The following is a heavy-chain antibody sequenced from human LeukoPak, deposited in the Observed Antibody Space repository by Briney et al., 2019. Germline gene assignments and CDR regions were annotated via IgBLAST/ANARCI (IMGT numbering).Heavy chain of an antibody. J-gene: IGHJ4*02. CDR2: VRYDGSSK. CDR3: AKDHDILTGYPLFDY. D-gene: IGHD3-9*01. Sequence: GGSLRLSCAASGFTFSSYGMHWVRQAPGKGLEWVAFVRYDGSSKYYADSVKGRFTISRDNSKNTLYLQMNSLGAEDTAVYYCAKDHDILTGYPLFDYWGQGTLVTVSS. V-gene: IGHV3-30*02. CDR1: GFTFSSYG.